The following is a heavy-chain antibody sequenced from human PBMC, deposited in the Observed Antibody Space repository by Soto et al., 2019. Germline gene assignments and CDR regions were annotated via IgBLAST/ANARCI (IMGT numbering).Heavy chain of an antibody. D-gene: IGHD3-10*01. CDR1: GGTFSSYA. CDR2: IIPIFGTA. J-gene: IGHJ3*02. Sequence: SVKVSCKASGGTFSSYAISWVRQAPGQGLEWTGGIIPIFGTANYAQKFQGRVTITADESTSTAYMELSSLRSEDTAVYYCARDKEDGPEFDAFDIWGQGTMVTVSS. CDR3: ARDKEDGPEFDAFDI. V-gene: IGHV1-69*13.